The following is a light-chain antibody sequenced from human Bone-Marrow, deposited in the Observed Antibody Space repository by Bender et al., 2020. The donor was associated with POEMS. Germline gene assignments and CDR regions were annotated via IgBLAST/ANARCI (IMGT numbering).Light chain of an antibody. CDR1: SDDVGTNL. V-gene: IGLV2-14*02. CDR2: EAN. CDR3: SSITTIRTFV. Sequence: QSALTQPASVSGSPGQSITISCTGTSDDVGTNLVSWYQQHPDKAPKFIIYEANKRPPGVSNRFSGSRSGNTASLTISGLQAEDEADYFCSSITTIRTFVFGTGTKVTVL. J-gene: IGLJ1*01.